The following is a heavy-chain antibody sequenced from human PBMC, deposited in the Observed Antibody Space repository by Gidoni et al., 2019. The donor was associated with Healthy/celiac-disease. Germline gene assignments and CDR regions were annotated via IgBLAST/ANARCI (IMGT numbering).Heavy chain of an antibody. CDR3: ARGSSGSYPDDAFDI. CDR2: IKQDGSEK. CDR1: FSSYW. Sequence: FSSYWMSWVRQAPGKGLEWVANIKQDGSEKYYVDSVKGRFTISRDNAKNSLYLQMNSLRAEDTAVYYCARGSSGSYPDDAFDIWGQGTMVTVSS. D-gene: IGHD1-26*01. V-gene: IGHV3-7*01. J-gene: IGHJ3*02.